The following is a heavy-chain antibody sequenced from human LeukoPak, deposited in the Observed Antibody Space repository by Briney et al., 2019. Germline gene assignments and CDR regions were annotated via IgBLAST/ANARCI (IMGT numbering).Heavy chain of an antibody. D-gene: IGHD4-17*01. Sequence: SQTLSLTCTVSGGSISSGDYYWSWIRQPPGKGLEWIGYIYYSGSTNYNPSLKSRVSISVDTSKNQFSLKLSSVTAADTAVYYCARTGSTVTMLYPFDHWGQGTLVTVSS. CDR3: ARTGSTVTMLYPFDH. V-gene: IGHV4-61*08. CDR1: GGSISSGDYY. CDR2: IYYSGST. J-gene: IGHJ4*02.